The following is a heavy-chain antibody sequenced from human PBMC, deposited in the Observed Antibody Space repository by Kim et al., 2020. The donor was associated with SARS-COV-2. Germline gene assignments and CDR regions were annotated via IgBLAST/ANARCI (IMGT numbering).Heavy chain of an antibody. J-gene: IGHJ6*01. D-gene: IGHD3-10*01. CDR3: ARGYYGSGRLASYYYGMDV. CDR1: GGSFSGYY. CDR2: INHSGST. Sequence: SETLSLTCAVYGGSFSGYYWSWIRQPPGKGLEWIGEINHSGSTNYNPSLKSRVTISVDTSKNQFSLKLSSVTAADTAVYYCARGYYGSGRLASYYYGMDV. V-gene: IGHV4-34*01.